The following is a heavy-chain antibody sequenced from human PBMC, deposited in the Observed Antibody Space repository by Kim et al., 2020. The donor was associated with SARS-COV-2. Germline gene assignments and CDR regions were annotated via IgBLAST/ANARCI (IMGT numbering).Heavy chain of an antibody. CDR3: ARALDIYSNYAYFDS. J-gene: IGHJ4*02. Sequence: GGSLRLSCAASGFTFSRHWMHWVRQAPGMGLMWVSRLSSDESITTYADSVKGRFTISRDNAKNTLYLQMNGLRAEDTAVYYCARALDIYSNYAYFDSWGQGTLVTVSS. V-gene: IGHV3-74*01. CDR1: GFTFSRHW. D-gene: IGHD4-4*01. CDR2: LSSDESIT.